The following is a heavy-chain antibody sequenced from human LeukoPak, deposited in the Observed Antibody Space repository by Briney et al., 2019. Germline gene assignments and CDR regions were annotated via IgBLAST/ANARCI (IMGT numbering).Heavy chain of an antibody. V-gene: IGHV1-3*01. CDR1: GYTFTTYA. CDR2: INAGNGNT. CDR3: ARTYLWFGEFYFDY. J-gene: IGHJ4*02. D-gene: IGHD3-10*01. Sequence: ASVKVSCKASGYTFTTYAMNWVRQAPGQRPEWMGWINAGNGNTKYSQKFQGRVTITRDTSASTAYMELSSLRSEDTAVYYCARTYLWFGEFYFDYWGQGTLVTVSS.